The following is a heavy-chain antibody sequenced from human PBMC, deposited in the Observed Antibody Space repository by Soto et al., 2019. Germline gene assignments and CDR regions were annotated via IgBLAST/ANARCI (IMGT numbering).Heavy chain of an antibody. J-gene: IGHJ5*02. Sequence: QVQLVESGGGLVKPGGSLRLSCAASGFTFSDYYMSWIRQAPGKGLEWVSYISSSGSTIYYADSVKGRFTISRDNAKNSLDLQMNSLRAEDTAVYYCARAPMTTVTPPLNWFDPWGQGTLVTVSS. D-gene: IGHD4-4*01. V-gene: IGHV3-11*01. CDR3: ARAPMTTVTPPLNWFDP. CDR2: ISSSGSTI. CDR1: GFTFSDYY.